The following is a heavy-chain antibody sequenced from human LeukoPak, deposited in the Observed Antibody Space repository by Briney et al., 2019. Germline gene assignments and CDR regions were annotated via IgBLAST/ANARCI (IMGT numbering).Heavy chain of an antibody. CDR1: GFTFTNSA. J-gene: IGHJ2*01. CDR3: ARVPGYCSGGSCLDWYFDL. Sequence: GGSLRLSCAASGFTFTNSAMNWVRQAPGKGLEWVSSINDVASHIYYADSVKGRFTISRDNAKNSVSLQMNNLRAEDTAVYYCARVPGYCSGGSCLDWYFDLWGRGTLVTVSS. V-gene: IGHV3-21*01. CDR2: INDVASHI. D-gene: IGHD2-15*01.